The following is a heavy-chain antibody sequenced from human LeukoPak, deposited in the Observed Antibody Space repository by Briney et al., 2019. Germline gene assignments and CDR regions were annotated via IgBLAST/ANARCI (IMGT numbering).Heavy chain of an antibody. D-gene: IGHD5-18*01. V-gene: IGHV3-7*01. J-gene: IGHJ4*02. CDR3: ARGLGYSYGNGDY. Sequence: PGGSLRLSCAASGFTLSSYWMGWVRQAPGKGLEWVANIKQDGSEKYYVDSVKGRLAISRDNAKNSLYLQMNSLRAEDTAVYYCARGLGYSYGNGDYWGQGTLVTVSS. CDR2: IKQDGSEK. CDR1: GFTLSSYW.